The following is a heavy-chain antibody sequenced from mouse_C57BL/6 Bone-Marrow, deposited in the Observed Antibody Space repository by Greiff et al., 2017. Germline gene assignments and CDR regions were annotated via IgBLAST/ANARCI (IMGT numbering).Heavy chain of an antibody. V-gene: IGHV1-37*01. D-gene: IGHD1-1*01. CDR1: GYSFTGYF. CDR3: AWDYYGSSCFDY. Sequence: EVQLQESGPELVKPGASVKISCKASGYSFTGYFMNWVKQSPGKSLEWIGRINPDNGDTFYNQKFKGKATLTVDKSSSTAYMELLSLTSEDSAVYYGAWDYYGSSCFDYWGQGTTLTVSA. J-gene: IGHJ2*01. CDR2: INPDNGDT.